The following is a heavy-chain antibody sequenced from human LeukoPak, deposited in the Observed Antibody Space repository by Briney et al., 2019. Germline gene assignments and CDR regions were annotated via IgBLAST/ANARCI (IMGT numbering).Heavy chain of an antibody. D-gene: IGHD6-13*01. V-gene: IGHV4-59*01. CDR2: IYYSGST. Sequence: SETLSLTCTVSGGSISSYYWSWIRQPPGKGLEWIGYIYYSGSTDYNPSLKSRVTISLDASKNQFSLRLRSVTAADTAVYYCARGKQHLASSNWFDPWGQGTLVTVSS. J-gene: IGHJ5*02. CDR3: ARGKQHLASSNWFDP. CDR1: GGSISSYY.